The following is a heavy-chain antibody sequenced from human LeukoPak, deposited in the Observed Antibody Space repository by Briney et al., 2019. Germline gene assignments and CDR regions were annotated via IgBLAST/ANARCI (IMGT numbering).Heavy chain of an antibody. D-gene: IGHD6-19*01. J-gene: IGHJ5*02. CDR2: INHSGST. CDR1: GGSFSGYY. CDR3: ARGRQWAAWFDP. V-gene: IGHV4-34*01. Sequence: SETLSLTCAVYGGSFSGYYWSWIRQPPGKGLEWIGEINHSGSTNYNPSLKSRVTISVDTSKNQFSLKLSSVTAADTAVYYCARGRQWAAWFDPWGQGTLVTVSS.